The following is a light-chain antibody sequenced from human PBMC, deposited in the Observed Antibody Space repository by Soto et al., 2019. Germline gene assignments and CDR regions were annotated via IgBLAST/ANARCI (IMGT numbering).Light chain of an antibody. Sequence: AIQMTQSPSSLSASVGYRVTITCRASQGIRKDLGWYQVKPGKAPKLLIFAASTLQSGVPSRFSGSGSGTDLTLTISCLQSEDFATYYCQQYYSYSTFGQGTRLEIK. CDR3: QQYYSYST. CDR2: AAS. J-gene: IGKJ5*01. V-gene: IGKV1-6*01. CDR1: QGIRKD.